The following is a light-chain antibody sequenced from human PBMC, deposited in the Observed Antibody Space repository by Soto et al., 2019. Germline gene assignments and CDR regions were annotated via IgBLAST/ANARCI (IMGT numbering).Light chain of an antibody. J-gene: IGKJ4*01. CDR1: QNVATN. V-gene: IGKV3D-15*01. Sequence: VMTQSPANLSVSPGEGVTLFCRASQNVATNLAWYQLKPGQAPRLLIHASSTRAAGIPGTFSGSGSGTQFSLTISSLQPDDFATYYCQQYDSFSLTFGGGTTVEIK. CDR2: ASS. CDR3: QQYDSFSLT.